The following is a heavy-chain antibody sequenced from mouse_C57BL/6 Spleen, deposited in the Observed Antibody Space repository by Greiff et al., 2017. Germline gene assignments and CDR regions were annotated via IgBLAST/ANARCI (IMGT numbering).Heavy chain of an antibody. D-gene: IGHD1-1*01. J-gene: IGHJ4*01. CDR1: GYTFTSYG. Sequence: QVQLKQSGAELARPGASVKLSCKASGYTFTSYGISWVKQRPGRGLEWIGEIYPRSGNTYYNEKFKGKATLTADKSSSPAYMELRSLTSEDSAVYFCARRRVYGPGLDYWGQGTSVTVSS. CDR2: IYPRSGNT. V-gene: IGHV1-81*01. CDR3: ARRRVYGPGLDY.